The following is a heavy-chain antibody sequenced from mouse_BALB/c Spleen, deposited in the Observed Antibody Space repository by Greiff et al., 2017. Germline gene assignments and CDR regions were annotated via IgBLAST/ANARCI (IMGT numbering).Heavy chain of an antibody. D-gene: IGHD1-1*01. J-gene: IGHJ3*01. CDR2: ISDGGSYT. CDR3: ARDHYGSSYIAY. V-gene: IGHV5-4*02. CDR1: GFTFSDYY. Sequence: DVMLVESGGGLVKPGGSLKLSCAASGFTFSDYYMYWVRQTPEKRLEWVATISDGGSYTYYPDSVKGRFTISRDNAKNNLYLQMGSLKSEDTAMYYCARDHYGSSYIAYWGQGTLVTVSA.